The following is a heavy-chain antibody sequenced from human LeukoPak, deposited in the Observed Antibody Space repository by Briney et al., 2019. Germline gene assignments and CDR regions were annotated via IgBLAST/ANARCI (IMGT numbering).Heavy chain of an antibody. Sequence: SETLSLTCTVSGGSISSYYWSWIRQPPGKGLEWIGYMYNSGITNYNPSLRSRVTISVDTSKNQFSLRLRSVTAADTAVYYCARDHVRQQLPDYWGQGTLVTVSS. J-gene: IGHJ4*02. CDR1: GGSISSYY. CDR2: MYNSGIT. CDR3: ARDHVRQQLPDY. D-gene: IGHD6-13*01. V-gene: IGHV4-4*08.